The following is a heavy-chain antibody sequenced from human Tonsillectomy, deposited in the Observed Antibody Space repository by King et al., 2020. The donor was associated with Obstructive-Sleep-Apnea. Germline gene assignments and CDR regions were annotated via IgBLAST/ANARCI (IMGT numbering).Heavy chain of an antibody. CDR3: ARQLGTYCSGGSCYFDS. J-gene: IGHJ4*02. D-gene: IGHD2-15*01. CDR1: GGSISSSNYY. CDR2: VYYSGTT. Sequence: LQLQESGPGLVKPSETLSLTCTVSGGSISSSNYYWGWIRQPPGKGLEWIGSVYYSGTTYYNPSLKSRVTISVDTSKNHFSLKLSSVTAADTAVYYCARQLGTYCSGGSCYFDSWGQGTLVPVSS. V-gene: IGHV4-39*01.